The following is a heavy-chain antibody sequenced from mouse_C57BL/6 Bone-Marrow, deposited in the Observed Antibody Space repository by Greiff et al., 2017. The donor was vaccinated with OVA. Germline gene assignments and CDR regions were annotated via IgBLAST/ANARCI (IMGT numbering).Heavy chain of an antibody. CDR2: ISNLAYSI. J-gene: IGHJ1*03. CDR1: GFTFSDYG. D-gene: IGHD3-3*01. CDR3: ARLGQGYFDV. Sequence: EVQLKESGGGLVQPGGSLKLSCAASGFTFSDYGMAWVRQAPRKGPEWVAFISNLAYSIYYADTVTGRFTISRENAKKTLYLEMSSLRSEDTAMYYCARLGQGYFDVWGTGTTVTVSS. V-gene: IGHV5-15*01.